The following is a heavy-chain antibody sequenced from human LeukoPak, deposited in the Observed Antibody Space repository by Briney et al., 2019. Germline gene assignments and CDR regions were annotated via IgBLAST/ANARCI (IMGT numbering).Heavy chain of an antibody. J-gene: IGHJ4*02. CDR1: GFTFSSYE. V-gene: IGHV3-48*03. Sequence: GGSLRLSCAASGFTFSSYEMNWVRQAPGKGLEWVSYISSSGSTIYYADSVKGRFTISRDNPKNSLYLQMSSLRAEATTVYYCARDGYSGSYFDYWGQGTLVTVSS. CDR3: ARDGYSGSYFDY. CDR2: ISSSGSTI. D-gene: IGHD1-26*01.